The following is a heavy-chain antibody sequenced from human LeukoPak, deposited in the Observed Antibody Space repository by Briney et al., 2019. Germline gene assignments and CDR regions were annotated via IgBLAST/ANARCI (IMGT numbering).Heavy chain of an antibody. Sequence: SQTLSLTCAISGDSVSSNSASWNWIRQSPSRGLEWLGRTYYRSKWYFDYAVSVKSRPTINPDTSKNQFSLQLDSVTPEDTAVYYCARGGFGMTVAQFDYWGQGTLVTVSS. CDR2: TYYRSKWYF. V-gene: IGHV6-1*01. CDR3: ARGGFGMTVAQFDY. D-gene: IGHD6-19*01. CDR1: GDSVSSNSAS. J-gene: IGHJ4*02.